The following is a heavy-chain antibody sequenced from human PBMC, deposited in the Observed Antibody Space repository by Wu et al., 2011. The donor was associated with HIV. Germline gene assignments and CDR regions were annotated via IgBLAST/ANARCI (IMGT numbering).Heavy chain of an antibody. D-gene: IGHD3-22*01. Sequence: QVQLVQSGAEVKKPGSSVKVSCKASGGNISNYSVNWVRQAPGQGLEWMGGIVPIFDTPHYAQKFQGRVTITPDESTTTVYMELTSLRSDDTAAYYCARSKGPSMIVDSSPFNIWGQGTMVTVSS. CDR1: GGNISNYS. V-gene: IGHV1-69*05. CDR2: IVPIFDTP. J-gene: IGHJ3*02. CDR3: ARSKGPSMIVDSSPFNI.